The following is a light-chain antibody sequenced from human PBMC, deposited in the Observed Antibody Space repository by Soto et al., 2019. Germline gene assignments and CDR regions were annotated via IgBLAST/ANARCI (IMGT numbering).Light chain of an antibody. CDR3: QQYDNLIT. V-gene: IGKV1-33*01. CDR1: QDIRDD. CDR2: DAS. Sequence: IQVTQAPSSLSASVGDRVTITCRASQDIRDDLGWYQQKPGKAPRLVIYDASNLETGVPSRFSGSGSGTDFTFTISSLQPEDIATYYCQQYDNLITFGQGTRLEIK. J-gene: IGKJ5*01.